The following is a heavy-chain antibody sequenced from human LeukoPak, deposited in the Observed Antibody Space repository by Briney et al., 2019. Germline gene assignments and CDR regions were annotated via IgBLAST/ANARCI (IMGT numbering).Heavy chain of an antibody. Sequence: SETLSLTCAVYGGSFSGYYWSWIRQPPGKGLEWIGEINHSGSTNYNPSLKSRVTISVDTSKNQFSLKLSSVTAADTAVYYCARGSIAAAGTGWFDPWGQGTLVTVSS. CDR2: INHSGST. D-gene: IGHD6-13*01. J-gene: IGHJ5*02. CDR3: ARGSIAAAGTGWFDP. V-gene: IGHV4-34*01. CDR1: GGSFSGYY.